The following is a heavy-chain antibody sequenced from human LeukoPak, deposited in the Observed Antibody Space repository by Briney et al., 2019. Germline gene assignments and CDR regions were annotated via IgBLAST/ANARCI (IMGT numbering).Heavy chain of an antibody. D-gene: IGHD2-21*02. CDR2: MNPNSGNT. J-gene: IGHJ6*03. CDR1: GYTFTSYD. V-gene: IGHV1-8*01. CDR3: ARTPIVVVTARTDKNYYYMDV. Sequence: ASVTVSCKAYGYTFTSYDINWLRQATGQGLEWMGWMNPNSGNTGYAQKFQGRVTMTRNTSISTAYMELSSLRSEDTAVYYCARTPIVVVTARTDKNYYYMDVWGKGTTVTVSS.